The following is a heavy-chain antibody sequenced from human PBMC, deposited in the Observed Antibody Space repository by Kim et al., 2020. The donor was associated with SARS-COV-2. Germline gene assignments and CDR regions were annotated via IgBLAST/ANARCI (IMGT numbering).Heavy chain of an antibody. CDR2: ISYSGST. CDR1: GGSISSSCYY. V-gene: IGHV4-39*01. D-gene: IGHD3-10*01. CDR3: ARLSGSGSVVSALDV. Sequence: SETLSLTCTVSGGSISSSCYYWVWLRQPPGKGLDWIGCISYSGSTYYSPTLKSRVTISVYTSKNQFTLKLRTVTAADTAVYYCARLSGSGSVVSALDVWGQGTMVTVSS. J-gene: IGHJ3*01.